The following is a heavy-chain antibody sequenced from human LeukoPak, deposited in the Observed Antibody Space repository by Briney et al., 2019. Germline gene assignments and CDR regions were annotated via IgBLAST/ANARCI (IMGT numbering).Heavy chain of an antibody. CDR3: AKIFSLGYCSGGSCEGDY. CDR1: GFTFSSYG. V-gene: IGHV3-30*18. D-gene: IGHD2-15*01. Sequence: GGSLRLSCAASGFTFSSYGIHWVRQAPGKGLEWVAVISYDGSNKYYADSVKGRFTISRDNSKNTLYLQMNSLRAEDTAVYYCAKIFSLGYCSGGSCEGDYWGQGTLVTVSS. CDR2: ISYDGSNK. J-gene: IGHJ4*02.